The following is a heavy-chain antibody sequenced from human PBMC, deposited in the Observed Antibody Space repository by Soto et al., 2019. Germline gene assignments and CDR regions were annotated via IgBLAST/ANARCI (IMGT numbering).Heavy chain of an antibody. CDR2: ISYDGSNK. J-gene: IGHJ4*02. D-gene: IGHD1-26*01. V-gene: IGHV3-30*18. Sequence: QVQLVESGGGVVQPGRSLRLSCAASGFTFSSYGMHWVRQAPGKGLEWVAVISYDGSNKYYADSVKGRFTISRDNSKNTLYLQMNSLRAEDTAVYYCAKDRGWELSPTPIEFDYWGQGTLVTVSS. CDR3: AKDRGWELSPTPIEFDY. CDR1: GFTFSSYG.